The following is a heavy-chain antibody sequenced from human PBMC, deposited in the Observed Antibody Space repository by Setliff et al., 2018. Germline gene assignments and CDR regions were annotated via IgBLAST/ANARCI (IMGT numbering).Heavy chain of an antibody. CDR2: TIPIFGTT. V-gene: IGHV1-69*05. D-gene: IGHD5-18*01. CDR1: GGTFSTYG. J-gene: IGHJ6*03. CDR3: AREGVDTRSSTYYLYYMDV. Sequence: SVKVSCKASGGTFSTYGISWVRQAPGQGLEWMGGTIPIFGTTNYAQNFQGRVTIITDASTNTAYMELSSLRSEDTAVYYCAREGVDTRSSTYYLYYMDVWGKGTTVTVSS.